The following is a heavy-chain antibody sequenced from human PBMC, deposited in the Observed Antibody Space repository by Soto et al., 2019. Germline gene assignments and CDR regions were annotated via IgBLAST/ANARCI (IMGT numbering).Heavy chain of an antibody. D-gene: IGHD2-21*02. CDR2: INPNSGGT. Sequence: ASVKVSCKASGYTFTSYAMHWVRQAPGQRLEWMGWINPNSGGTNYAQKFQGWVTMTRDTSISTAYMELSSLRSEDTAVYYCARSIVVVTALDYWGQGTLVTVSS. V-gene: IGHV1-2*04. CDR3: ARSIVVVTALDY. CDR1: GYTFTSYA. J-gene: IGHJ4*02.